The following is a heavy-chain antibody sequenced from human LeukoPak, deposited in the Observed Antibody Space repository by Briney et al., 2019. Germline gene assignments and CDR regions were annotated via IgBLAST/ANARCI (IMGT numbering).Heavy chain of an antibody. J-gene: IGHJ4*02. CDR2: IRIKGDGYTT. CDR3: ARSPLNYGPFDY. Sequence: GGSLRLSCAASGFTFSSYWMSWVRQAPGEGPEWVSRIRIKGDGYTTEYAASVKGGFTISRDDSKNSLSLQMQSLKTEDTAVYYCARSPLNYGPFDYWGQGTLVTVSS. D-gene: IGHD3-10*01. V-gene: IGHV3-72*01. CDR1: GFTFSSYW.